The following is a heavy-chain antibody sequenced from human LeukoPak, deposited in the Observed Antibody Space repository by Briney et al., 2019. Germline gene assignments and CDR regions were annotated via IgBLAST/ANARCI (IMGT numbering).Heavy chain of an antibody. CDR2: ISTYNGNT. J-gene: IGHJ4*02. D-gene: IGHD3-22*01. Sequence: GASVKVSCKASGYTFTSYGISWVRQAPGQGPEWMGWISTYNGNTNYAQNLQGRVTMTRDTSTSTAYMELRSLRSDDTAVYYCARWGDSSGHNRFTYWGQGTLVTVSS. V-gene: IGHV1-18*01. CDR3: ARWGDSSGHNRFTY. CDR1: GYTFTSYG.